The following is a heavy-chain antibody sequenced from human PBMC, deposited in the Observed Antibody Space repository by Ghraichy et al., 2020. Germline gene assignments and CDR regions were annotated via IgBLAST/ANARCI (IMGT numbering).Heavy chain of an antibody. CDR1: GGSISGYY. CDR3: ARHEPCSGDSCYYYYYGMDV. CDR2: IYYTGST. Sequence: SETLSLTCTVSGGSISGYYWSWIRQPPGKGLEWIGYIYYTGSTSYYPSLKSRVTISMDTSKNQFSLKVGSVTAADTAVYYCARHEPCSGDSCYYYYYGMDVWGQGTTVTVSS. D-gene: IGHD2-15*01. J-gene: IGHJ6*02. V-gene: IGHV4-59*08.